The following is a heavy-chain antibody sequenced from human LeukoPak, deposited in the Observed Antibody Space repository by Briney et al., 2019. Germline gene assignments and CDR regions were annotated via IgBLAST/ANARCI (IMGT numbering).Heavy chain of an antibody. Sequence: GGSLRLSCAASGFTFDDYAMHWVRQAPGKGLEWVSLISGDGGSTYYADPVRGRFTISRDNGKNSLYLQMDSLRTEDTAFYYCAKEIDTLGTNAFDIWGQGTMVTVSS. D-gene: IGHD2-15*01. V-gene: IGHV3-43*02. CDR1: GFTFDDYA. CDR3: AKEIDTLGTNAFDI. CDR2: ISGDGGST. J-gene: IGHJ3*02.